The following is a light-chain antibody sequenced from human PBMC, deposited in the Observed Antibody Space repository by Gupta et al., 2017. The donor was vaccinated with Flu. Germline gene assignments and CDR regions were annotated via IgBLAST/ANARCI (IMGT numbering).Light chain of an antibody. Sequence: QLVLTQSPSASASLGASVKLTCTLSSGHSSYATAWHQQQPEKGPRYLMKLNSDGSHSKGDGIPDRFSGSSSGAERYLTISSLQSEDEADYYCQTWGTGRGVFGGGTKLTVL. CDR2: LNSDGSH. CDR1: SGHSSYA. V-gene: IGLV4-69*01. J-gene: IGLJ3*02. CDR3: QTWGTGRGV.